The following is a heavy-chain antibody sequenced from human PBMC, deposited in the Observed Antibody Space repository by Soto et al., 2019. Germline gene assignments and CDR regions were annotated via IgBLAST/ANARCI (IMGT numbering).Heavy chain of an antibody. D-gene: IGHD6-19*01. Sequence: QLQLQESGPGLVKPSETLSLTCTVSGGSISSSSYYWGWIRQPPGKGLEWIGSIYYSGSTYYNPSLKSRVTISVDTSKNQFSLTLSSVTAADTAVYYCARHAQQWLVRFDYWGQGTLVTVSS. CDR3: ARHAQQWLVRFDY. J-gene: IGHJ4*02. CDR1: GGSISSSSYY. CDR2: IYYSGST. V-gene: IGHV4-39*01.